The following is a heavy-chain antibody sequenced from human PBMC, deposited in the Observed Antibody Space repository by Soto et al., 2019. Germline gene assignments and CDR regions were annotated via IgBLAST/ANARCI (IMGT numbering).Heavy chain of an antibody. D-gene: IGHD6-19*01. V-gene: IGHV3-72*01. Sequence: EVQLVESGGGLVQPGGSLRLSCAASGLIFSDYHMDWVRQAPGKGLEWVGRIRRKANSYTTEYAASVKGRFTISRDDSKNSLYLQMDSLKSEDTAVYYCAMLGGWSGGSCGMEVWGQGTTVTVSS. CDR1: GLIFSDYH. CDR2: IRRKANSYTT. CDR3: AMLGGWSGGSCGMEV. J-gene: IGHJ6*02.